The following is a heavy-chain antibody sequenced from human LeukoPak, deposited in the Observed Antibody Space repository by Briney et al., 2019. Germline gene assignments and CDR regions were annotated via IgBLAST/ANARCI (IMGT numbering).Heavy chain of an antibody. V-gene: IGHV3-21*01. CDR2: ISSTGSHI. CDR1: GITFSSHT. Sequence: GGSLRLSCAASGITFSSHTMNWVRQAPGKGLEWVSSISSTGSHIYYADSVKGRFTISRDNAKNSLYLQMNSLRAEDTAVYYCARVWYSSGWYYDYWGQGTLVTVSS. CDR3: ARVWYSSGWYYDY. J-gene: IGHJ4*02. D-gene: IGHD6-19*01.